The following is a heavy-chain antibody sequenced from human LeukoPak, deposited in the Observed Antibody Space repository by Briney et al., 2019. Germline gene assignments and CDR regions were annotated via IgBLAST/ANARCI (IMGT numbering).Heavy chain of an antibody. CDR2: ITDDGAGA. CDR3: ARGCQWSLCPYYYYGMDV. D-gene: IGHD3-3*01. J-gene: IGHJ6*02. CDR1: GFTFSGFA. Sequence: PGGSLRLSCAASGFTFSGFAMSWVRQAPGKGLEWISTITDDGAGAFYIDSVRGRFTISRDNSKNTLFLQVNTLRAEDTALYYCARGCQWSLCPYYYYGMDVWGQGTTVTVSS. V-gene: IGHV3-23*01.